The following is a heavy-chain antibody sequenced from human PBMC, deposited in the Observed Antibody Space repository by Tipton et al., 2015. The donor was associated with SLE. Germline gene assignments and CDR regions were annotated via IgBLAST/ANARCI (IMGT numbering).Heavy chain of an antibody. D-gene: IGHD4-17*01. CDR3: TKSKGDGDKYYYYGMDA. CDR2: VSGGGTRT. CDR1: GFNFQAYA. V-gene: IGHV3-23*01. Sequence: GSLRLSCAASGFNFQAYAMSWVRQAPGKGLEWVSTVSGGGTRTFYADSVKGCFTFFRDNSRSSLSLEMASLRVEDTAMYYCTKSKGDGDKYYYYGMDAWGQGTAVTVSS. J-gene: IGHJ6*02.